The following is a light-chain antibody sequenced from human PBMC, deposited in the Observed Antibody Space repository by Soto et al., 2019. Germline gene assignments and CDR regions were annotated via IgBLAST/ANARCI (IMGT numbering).Light chain of an antibody. CDR2: EVS. V-gene: IGLV2-14*01. J-gene: IGLJ1*01. CDR3: SSYSSSFTFYV. Sequence: QSALTQPASVSGSPGQSITISCTGTSSDVGGYNYVSWYQQHPGKAPKLMIYEVSNRPSGVSNRFSGSKSGNTASLTISGLQAEDEADYYCSSYSSSFTFYVFGTGTTVTVL. CDR1: SSDVGGYNY.